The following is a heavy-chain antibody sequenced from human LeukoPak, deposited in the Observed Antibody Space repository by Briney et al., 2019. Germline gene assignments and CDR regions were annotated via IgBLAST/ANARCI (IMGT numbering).Heavy chain of an antibody. CDR3: ARAPGILWFGELLDSTSWFDP. V-gene: IGHV4-34*01. CDR1: GGSFSGYY. CDR2: INHSGSA. D-gene: IGHD3-10*01. Sequence: PSETLSLTCAVYGGSFSGYYWTWIRQPPGKVLEWIGEINHSGSANYNPSLKSRVTISVDTSKNQFSLKLSSVTAADTAVYCARAPGILWFGELLDSTSWFDPWGQGTLVTVSS. J-gene: IGHJ5*02.